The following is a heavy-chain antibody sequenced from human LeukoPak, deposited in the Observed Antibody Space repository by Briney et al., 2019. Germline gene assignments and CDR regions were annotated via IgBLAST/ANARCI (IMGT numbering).Heavy chain of an antibody. CDR3: ARDLAAAALYYFDY. D-gene: IGHD6-13*01. CDR2: ISSSSSYI. J-gene: IGHJ4*02. Sequence: PGRSLRLSCAASGFTFDDYALHWVRQAPGKGLEWVSSISSSSSYIYYADSVKGRFTISRDNAKNSLYLQMNSLRAEDTAVYYCARDLAAAALYYFDYWGQGTLVTVSS. V-gene: IGHV3-21*01. CDR1: GFTFDDYA.